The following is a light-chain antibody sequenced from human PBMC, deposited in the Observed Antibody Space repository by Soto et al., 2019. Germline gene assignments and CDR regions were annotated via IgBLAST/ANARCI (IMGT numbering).Light chain of an antibody. CDR2: KAS. Sequence: SPATLSVSKGDRVTITCRASQTISSWLAWYQQKPGKAPKLLIYKASTLKSGVPSRFSGSGSGTEFTLTISSLQPEDFATYYCQHYTSYPIAFGQGTKLEIK. CDR3: QHYTSYPIA. CDR1: QTISSW. J-gene: IGKJ1*01. V-gene: IGKV1-5*03.